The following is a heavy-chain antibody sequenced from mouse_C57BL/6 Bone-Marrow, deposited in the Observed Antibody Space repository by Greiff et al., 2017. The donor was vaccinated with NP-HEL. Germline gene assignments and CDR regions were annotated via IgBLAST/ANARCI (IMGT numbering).Heavy chain of an antibody. D-gene: IGHD1-1*01. CDR2: IWRGGST. Sequence: VQLQQSGPGLVQPSQSLSITCTVSGFSLTSYGVHWVRQSPGKGLEWLGVIWRGGSTDYNAAFMSRLSITKDNSKGQVFFKMNSLQADDTAIYYCAKKGDYYGSSYAMDYWGQGTSVTVSS. J-gene: IGHJ4*01. CDR3: AKKGDYYGSSYAMDY. CDR1: GFSLTSYG. V-gene: IGHV2-5*01.